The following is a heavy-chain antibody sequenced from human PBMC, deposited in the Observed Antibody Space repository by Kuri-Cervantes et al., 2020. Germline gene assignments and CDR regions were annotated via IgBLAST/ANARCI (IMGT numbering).Heavy chain of an antibody. D-gene: IGHD6-19*01. J-gene: IGHJ6*02. Sequence: LSLTCAASGFTFSSYAMHWVRQAPGKGLEWVAVISYDGSNKYYADSVKGRFTISRDNSKNTLYLQMNSLRAEDTAVYYCARAYSSGWFYYYYYYGMDVWGQGTTVTVSS. CDR3: ARAYSSGWFYYYYYYGMDV. CDR1: GFTFSSYA. V-gene: IGHV3-30-3*01. CDR2: ISYDGSNK.